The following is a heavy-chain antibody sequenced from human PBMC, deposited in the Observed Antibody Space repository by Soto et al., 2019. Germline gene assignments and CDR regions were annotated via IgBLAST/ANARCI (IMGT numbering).Heavy chain of an antibody. CDR2: IYHSGST. CDR3: ARGRRIVVVVAATVPFDY. V-gene: IGHV4-38-2*01. J-gene: IGHJ4*02. D-gene: IGHD2-15*01. CDR1: GYSISSGYY. Sequence: SETLSLTCAVSGYSISSGYYWGWIRQPPGKGLEWIGSIYHSGSTYYNPSLKSRVTISVDTSKNQFSLKLSSVTAADTAVYYCARGRRIVVVVAATVPFDYWGQGTLVTSPQ.